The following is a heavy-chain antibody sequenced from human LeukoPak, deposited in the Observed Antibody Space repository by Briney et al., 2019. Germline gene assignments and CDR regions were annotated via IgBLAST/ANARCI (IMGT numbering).Heavy chain of an antibody. Sequence: SETLSLTCTVSGASISSYYWSWIRQPPGKGVEWIGYIYHSGSTVYRPSLKSRVTISVDTSKIQFSLKLSSVTAADTAVYYCSRFGTGWYYFDYWGQGTLVTVSS. D-gene: IGHD6-19*01. J-gene: IGHJ4*02. CDR3: SRFGTGWYYFDY. CDR1: GASISSYY. CDR2: IYHSGST. V-gene: IGHV4-59*12.